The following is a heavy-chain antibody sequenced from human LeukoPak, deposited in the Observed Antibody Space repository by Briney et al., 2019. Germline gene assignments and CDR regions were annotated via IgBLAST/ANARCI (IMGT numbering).Heavy chain of an antibody. CDR3: AWGYSYGEGGFDY. CDR1: GFTFSSYG. J-gene: IGHJ4*02. V-gene: IGHV3-30*03. Sequence: PGRSLRLSCAASGFTFSSYGMHWVRQAPGKGLEGVAVISYDGSNKYYADSVKGRFTISRDNSKNTLYLQMNSLRAEDTAVYYCAWGYSYGEGGFDYWGQGTLVTGSS. D-gene: IGHD5-18*01. CDR2: ISYDGSNK.